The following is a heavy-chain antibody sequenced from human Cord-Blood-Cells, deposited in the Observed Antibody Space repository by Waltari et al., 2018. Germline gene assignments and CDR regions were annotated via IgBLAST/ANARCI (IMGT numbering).Heavy chain of an antibody. D-gene: IGHD1-26*01. Sequence: QVQLVQSGAEVKKPGASVKVSCKASGYTFTGYYMHWVRQAPGQGLEWMGWINPNSGGTNYAQKFQGWVTMTRDTSISTAYMELSRLRSDDTAVYYCARDSGGGSYYFAFDIWGQGTMVTVSS. J-gene: IGHJ3*02. CDR3: ARDSGGGSYYFAFDI. CDR1: GYTFTGYY. CDR2: INPNSGGT. V-gene: IGHV1-2*04.